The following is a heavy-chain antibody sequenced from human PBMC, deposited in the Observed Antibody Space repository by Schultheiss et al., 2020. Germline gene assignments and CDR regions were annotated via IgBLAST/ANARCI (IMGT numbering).Heavy chain of an antibody. J-gene: IGHJ1*01. CDR2: IYYSGST. V-gene: IGHV4-59*12. Sequence: SETLSLTCAVSGASITSSYWSWVRQPPGKGLEWIGYIYYSGSTNYNPSLKSRVTISVDKSKNQFSLKLSSVTAADTAVYYCARDEEYFQHWGQGTLVTVSS. CDR3: ARDEEYFQH. CDR1: GASITSSY.